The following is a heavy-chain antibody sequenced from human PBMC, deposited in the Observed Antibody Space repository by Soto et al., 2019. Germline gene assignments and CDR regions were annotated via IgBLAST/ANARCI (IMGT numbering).Heavy chain of an antibody. J-gene: IGHJ3*02. CDR1: GGSFSGYY. CDR2: INHSGST. Sequence: QVQLQQWGAGLLKPSETLSLTCAVYGGSFSGYYWSWIRQPPGKGLEWIGEINHSGSTNYNPSLKSRVTISVDTSKNQFSLKLSSVTAADTAVYFCAKDDSGAADIWGQGTMVTVS. D-gene: IGHD3-16*01. V-gene: IGHV4-34*01. CDR3: AKDDSGAADI.